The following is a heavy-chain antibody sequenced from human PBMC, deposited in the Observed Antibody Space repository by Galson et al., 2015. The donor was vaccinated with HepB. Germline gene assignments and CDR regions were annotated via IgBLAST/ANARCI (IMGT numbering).Heavy chain of an antibody. Sequence: CAISGDSVSSNSAAWNRIRQSPSRGLEWLGRTYYRSKWYNDSAVSVKSRMIINSDTSKNQLSLQLNSVTPEDTAVYYCARDLAGYGMDVWGQGTTVTVSS. CDR3: ARDLAGYGMDV. V-gene: IGHV6-1*01. CDR1: GDSVSSNSAA. CDR2: TYYRSKWYN. J-gene: IGHJ6*02.